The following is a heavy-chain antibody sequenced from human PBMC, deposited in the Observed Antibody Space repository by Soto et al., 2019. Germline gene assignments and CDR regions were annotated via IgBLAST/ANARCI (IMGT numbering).Heavy chain of an antibody. Sequence: GGSLRLSCAASGFTFSSYGMHWVRQAPGKGLEWVAVIWYDGSNKYYADSVKGRFTISRDNSKNTLYLQMNSLRAEDTAVYYCARGDATNWNYLGFVCWGQGTLVTVSS. J-gene: IGHJ4*02. CDR3: ARGDATNWNYLGFVC. CDR2: IWYDGSNK. CDR1: GFTFSSYG. V-gene: IGHV3-33*01. D-gene: IGHD1-7*01.